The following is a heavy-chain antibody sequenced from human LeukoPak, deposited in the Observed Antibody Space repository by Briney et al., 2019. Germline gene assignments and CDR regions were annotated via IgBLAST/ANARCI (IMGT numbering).Heavy chain of an antibody. CDR2: IYYSGST. Sequence: PSETLSLTCTFSGGSISSYYWSWIRQPPGKGLEWIAYIYYSGSTNYNPSLKSRVTISVDMSKNQFSLKLSSVTAADTAVYFCARGLRRVTTTPFDYWGQGTLVTVSS. CDR3: ARGLRRVTTTPFDY. J-gene: IGHJ4*02. CDR1: GGSISSYY. V-gene: IGHV4-59*12. D-gene: IGHD4-17*01.